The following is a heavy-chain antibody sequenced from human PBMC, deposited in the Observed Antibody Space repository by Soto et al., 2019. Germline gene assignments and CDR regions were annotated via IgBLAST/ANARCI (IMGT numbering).Heavy chain of an antibody. CDR2: ISYDGSNK. V-gene: IGHV3-30-3*01. CDR3: ARDPAWPQNTWFDP. J-gene: IGHJ5*01. D-gene: IGHD5-12*01. CDR1: GFTFNIYT. Sequence: GGSLILSCAASGFTFNIYTMHWVRQAPGKGLEWVAVISYDGSNKYYADSVKGRFTISRDISKNTLYLQMNSLRAEDTAVYYCARDPAWPQNTWFDPWGQGTLVTVSS.